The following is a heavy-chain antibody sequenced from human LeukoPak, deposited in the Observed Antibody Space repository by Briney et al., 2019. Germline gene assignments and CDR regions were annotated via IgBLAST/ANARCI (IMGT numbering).Heavy chain of an antibody. V-gene: IGHV3-7*01. CDR2: IKPDGSEK. CDR1: GFTFSSHW. CDR3: ARDDGDY. Sequence: PGGSLRLSCAASGFTFSSHWMSWVRQAPGKGLEWVANIKPDGSEKYYVDSVKGRFTISRDNAKNSLYLQMNSLRAEDTAVYYCARDDGDYWGQGTLVTVSS. J-gene: IGHJ4*02.